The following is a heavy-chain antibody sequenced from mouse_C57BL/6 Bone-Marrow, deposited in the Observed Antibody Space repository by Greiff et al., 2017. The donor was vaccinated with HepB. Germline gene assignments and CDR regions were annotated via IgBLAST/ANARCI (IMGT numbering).Heavy chain of an antibody. J-gene: IGHJ3*01. CDR3: TRLDYGKGFAY. V-gene: IGHV1-15*01. CDR2: IDPETGGT. Sequence: SGAELVRPGASVTLSCKASGYTFTDYEMHWVKQTPVHGLEWIGAIDPETGGTAYNQKFKGKAILTADKSSSTAYMELRSLTSEDSAVYYCTRLDYGKGFAYWGQGTLVTVSA. D-gene: IGHD2-1*01. CDR1: GYTFTDYE.